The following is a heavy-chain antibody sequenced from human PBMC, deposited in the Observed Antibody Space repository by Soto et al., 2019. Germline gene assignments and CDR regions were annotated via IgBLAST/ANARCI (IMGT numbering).Heavy chain of an antibody. Sequence: EVQLVESGGGVVRPGGSLRLSCAASGFTFDDYGMSWVRQAPGKGLEWVSGINWNGGSTGYADSVKGRFTISRDNAKNSLYLQMNSLRAEDTALYHCARVGRGDYDFWSGYAILDYYYYMDVWGKGTTVTVSS. D-gene: IGHD3-3*01. CDR3: ARVGRGDYDFWSGYAILDYYYYMDV. J-gene: IGHJ6*03. V-gene: IGHV3-20*01. CDR2: INWNGGST. CDR1: GFTFDDYG.